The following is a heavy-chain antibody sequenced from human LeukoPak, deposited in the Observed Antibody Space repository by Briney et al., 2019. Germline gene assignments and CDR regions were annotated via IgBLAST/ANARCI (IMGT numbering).Heavy chain of an antibody. CDR1: GFTFSNYW. CDR3: AREGGGQDGLDV. D-gene: IGHD2-15*01. CDR2: INQDGSEK. V-gene: IGHV3-7*05. Sequence: GGSLRLSCAGSGFTFSNYWMSWVRQAPGKGLEWVAKINQDGSEKYYVDSVKGRFTIARDNAKNSLYLQMNSRRAEDTAVYYCAREGGGQDGLDVGGQGTTVTVFS. J-gene: IGHJ6*02.